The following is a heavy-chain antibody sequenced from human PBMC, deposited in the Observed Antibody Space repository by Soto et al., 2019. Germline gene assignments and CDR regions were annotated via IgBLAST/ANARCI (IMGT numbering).Heavy chain of an antibody. V-gene: IGHV1-69*08. Sequence: QVQLVQSGAELKKTGSSVKVSCRASGDTFSSYAVNWVRQAPGRGLEWMGRIINGLGTTDYAQNFKGRLTITAEKSTKTVYMELSSLRSEHTAVYYCARRRYCGYDCYHKHYYGMDVWGQGTTVTVAS. CDR2: IINGLGTT. D-gene: IGHD2-21*01. CDR1: GDTFSSYA. CDR3: ARRRYCGYDCYHKHYYGMDV. J-gene: IGHJ6*02.